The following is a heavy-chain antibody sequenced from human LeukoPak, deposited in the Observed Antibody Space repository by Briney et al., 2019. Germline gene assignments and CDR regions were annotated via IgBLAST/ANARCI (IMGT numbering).Heavy chain of an antibody. D-gene: IGHD3-10*01. J-gene: IGHJ6*02. CDR2: ISWDGGST. CDR3: AKATVQNYYGSGSSHYGMDV. CDR1: GFTFSSYA. V-gene: IGHV3-43D*03. Sequence: AGGSLRLSCAASGFTFSSYAMSWVRQAPGKGLEWVSLISWDGGSTYYADSVKGRFTISRDNSKNSLYLQMNSLRAEDTALYYCAKATVQNYYGSGSSHYGMDVWGQGTTVTVSS.